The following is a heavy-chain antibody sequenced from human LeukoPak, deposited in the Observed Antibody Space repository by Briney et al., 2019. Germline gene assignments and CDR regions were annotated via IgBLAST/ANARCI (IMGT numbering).Heavy chain of an antibody. D-gene: IGHD3-3*01. V-gene: IGHV1-8*01. CDR1: VYTFTSYD. Sequence: ASVKVSSKASVYTFTSYDIKWVRQATAQGLEWMGWMNSNRGNTGYAHKFQGRVTMTRNTSISTAYMELSSLRSEDTAVYYCARGVSYDFWSGYYTGGALGYYYYGVDVWGQGTTVTVSS. CDR3: ARGVSYDFWSGYYTGGALGYYYYGVDV. J-gene: IGHJ6*02. CDR2: MNSNRGNT.